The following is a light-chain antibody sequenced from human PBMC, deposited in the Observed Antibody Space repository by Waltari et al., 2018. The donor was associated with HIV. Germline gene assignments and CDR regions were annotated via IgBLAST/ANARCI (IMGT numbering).Light chain of an antibody. CDR2: EVS. CDR3: CSYAGSSTYV. V-gene: IGLV2-23*02. Sequence: QSALTQPAPVSGSPGQSFTASSPGTATDFGRFPFFPWYQQHPGKAPKLMIYEVSKRPSGVSNRFSGSKSGNTASLTISGLQAEDEADYYCCSYAGSSTYVFGTGTKVTVL. CDR1: ATDFGRFPF. J-gene: IGLJ1*01.